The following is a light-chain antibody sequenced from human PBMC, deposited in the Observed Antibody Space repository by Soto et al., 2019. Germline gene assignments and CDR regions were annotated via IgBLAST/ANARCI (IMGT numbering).Light chain of an antibody. V-gene: IGKV3-11*01. J-gene: IGKJ4*01. CDR1: QSVSSY. CDR2: DAS. Sequence: EIVLTQSPATLSLSPGEGATLSCRASQSVSSYLAWYQQKPGQAPRLLIYDASNRATGIPAWFSGSGSGTDFTLTISSLEPEDFAVYYCQQRSNWPLTFGGGTKVDIK. CDR3: QQRSNWPLT.